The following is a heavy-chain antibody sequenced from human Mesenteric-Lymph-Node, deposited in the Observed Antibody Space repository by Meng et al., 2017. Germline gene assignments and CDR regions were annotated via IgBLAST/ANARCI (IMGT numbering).Heavy chain of an antibody. CDR2: IYYRGST. Sequence: QLPLQESGPALVMPSDSLPLACTSHGGYITISSSYGGWVRQPSGKGLDWIGSIYYRGSTNYNPSLKSRISMSVDMSKNQFSLKVNSVTAADTAIYYCVISSHNWGQGTLVTVSS. CDR3: VISSHN. J-gene: IGHJ4*02. CDR1: GGYITISSSY. D-gene: IGHD3-3*02. V-gene: IGHV4-39*07.